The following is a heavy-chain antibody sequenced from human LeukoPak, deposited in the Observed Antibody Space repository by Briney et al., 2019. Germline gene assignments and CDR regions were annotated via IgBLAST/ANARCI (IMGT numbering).Heavy chain of an antibody. CDR1: GGSISSYY. V-gene: IGHV4-4*07. J-gene: IGHJ3*02. CDR3: ARGVYGSGTHAFDI. Sequence: PSQTLSLTCTVSGGSISSYYWSWIRQPAGKGLEWIGRIYTSGSTNYNPSLKSRVTMSVDTSKNQFSLKLSSVTAADTAVYYCARGVYGSGTHAFDIWGQGTMVTVSS. CDR2: IYTSGST. D-gene: IGHD3-10*01.